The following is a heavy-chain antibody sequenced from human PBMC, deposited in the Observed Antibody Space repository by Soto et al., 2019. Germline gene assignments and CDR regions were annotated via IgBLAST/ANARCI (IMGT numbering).Heavy chain of an antibody. CDR1: GGSISSSSYY. J-gene: IGHJ6*03. CDR2: IYYSGST. Sequence: QLQLQESGPGLVKPSETLSLTCTVSGGSISSSSYYWGWIRQPPGKGLEWIGSIYYSGSTYYNPSHKSRVTISVDTSKNQFYLKLSSVTAADTAVYYCARQVVVVAATFYYYYYMDVWGKGTTVTVSS. CDR3: ARQVVVVAATFYYYYYMDV. V-gene: IGHV4-39*01. D-gene: IGHD2-15*01.